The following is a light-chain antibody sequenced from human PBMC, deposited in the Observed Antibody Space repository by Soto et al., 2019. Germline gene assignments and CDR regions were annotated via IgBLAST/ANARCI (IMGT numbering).Light chain of an antibody. CDR2: NNN. CDR1: SSNIGSNT. V-gene: IGLV1-44*01. CDR3: AAWDDSLNGHVV. Sequence: SVLTQPPSASETPGQRVTISCSGSSSNIGSNTVSWYQQLPGTAPKLLIYNNNQRPSGVPDRFSGSKSGTSASLAISGLQSEDEADYYCAAWDDSLNGHVVFGGGTKLTVL. J-gene: IGLJ2*01.